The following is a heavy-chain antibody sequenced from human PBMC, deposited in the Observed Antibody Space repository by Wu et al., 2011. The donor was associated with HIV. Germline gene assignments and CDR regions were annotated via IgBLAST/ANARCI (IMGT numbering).Heavy chain of an antibody. D-gene: IGHD3-10*01. Sequence: QVQLVQSGAEVKKPGASVKVSCKASGYTFTAYYMHWLRQAPGQGLEWMGWINPHSGGTNFAQKFQGRVTMTRDTSISTAFMELRSLRSDDTAVYFCSRGTPSNPPYYFDYWGQGTLVTVSS. CDR1: GYTFTAYY. CDR2: INPHSGGT. J-gene: IGHJ4*02. CDR3: SRGTPSNPPYYFDY. V-gene: IGHV1-2*02.